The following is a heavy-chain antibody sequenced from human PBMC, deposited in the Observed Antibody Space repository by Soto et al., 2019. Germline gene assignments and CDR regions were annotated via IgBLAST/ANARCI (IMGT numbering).Heavy chain of an antibody. CDR3: VREPGDYLIRFDY. V-gene: IGHV3-30*15. J-gene: IGHJ4*02. CDR2: ISYDGSHK. D-gene: IGHD4-17*01. CDR1: GFTFSNFV. Sequence: QVQLVESGGGVVQPGTSLRLSCAASGFTFSNFVMHWVRQAPGKGLEWVAVISYDGSHKYYADSVRGRFTISRDNSKNTLYLQVSSLRAEDTAVYYCVREPGDYLIRFDYWGQGTLVIVSS.